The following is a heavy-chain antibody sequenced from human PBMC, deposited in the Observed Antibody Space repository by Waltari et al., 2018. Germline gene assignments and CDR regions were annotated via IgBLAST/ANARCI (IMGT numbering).Heavy chain of an antibody. CDR3: SRSGSDDWFDP. J-gene: IGHJ5*02. Sequence: EVQLLQSGAEVKKPGATVKISCKSSGYTFTDYYIHWVKQTPGKGLEWMGRVGPKDGETIYAEKFQDRVTISADTSTDTVYMIMNGLRFDDTALDFCSRSGSDDWFDPWGRGTPVTVVS. V-gene: IGHV1-69-2*01. CDR2: VGPKDGET. CDR1: GYTFTDYY. D-gene: IGHD2-15*01.